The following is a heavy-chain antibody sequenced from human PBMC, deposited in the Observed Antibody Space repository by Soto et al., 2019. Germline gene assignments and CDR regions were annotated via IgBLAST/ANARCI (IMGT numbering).Heavy chain of an antibody. V-gene: IGHV1-8*01. CDR2: MNPNSANT. CDR1: GYTFTSYD. Sequence: ASVKVSCKASGYTFTSYDINWVRQATGQGLEWMGWMNPNSANTGYAQKFQGRVTMTRNTSISTAYMELSSLRSEDTAVYYCARGSPTTTPFDYWGQGTPVTVSS. J-gene: IGHJ4*02. CDR3: ARGSPTTTPFDY. D-gene: IGHD1-1*01.